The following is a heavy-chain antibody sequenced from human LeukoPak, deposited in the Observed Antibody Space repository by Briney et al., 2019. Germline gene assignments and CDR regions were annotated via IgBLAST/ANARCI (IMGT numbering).Heavy chain of an antibody. J-gene: IGHJ4*02. CDR3: AKAPLDSSGYYYVTYYFDY. Sequence: PGGSLRLSCVASRFTFSSYAMSWVRQAPGKGLEWVSGISGSGGSTYYADSVKGRFTISRDNSKNTLYLQMNSLRAEDTAVYYCAKAPLDSSGYYYVTYYFDYWGQGTLVTVSS. CDR2: ISGSGGST. CDR1: RFTFSSYA. V-gene: IGHV3-23*01. D-gene: IGHD3-22*01.